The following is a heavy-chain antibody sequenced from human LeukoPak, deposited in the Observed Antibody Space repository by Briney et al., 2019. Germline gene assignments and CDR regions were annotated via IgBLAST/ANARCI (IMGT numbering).Heavy chain of an antibody. CDR2: INIDGTST. CDR1: GFTFSNYW. V-gene: IGHV3-74*01. J-gene: IGHJ4*02. D-gene: IGHD6-19*01. Sequence: PGGSLRLSCAASGFTFSNYWMHWVRQVPGKGLVRVSRINIDGTSTSYADSVKGRFTISRDNAKNALYLQMNSLRAEDTAVYYCARGSSGWYGIDYWGQGALVNVSS. CDR3: ARGSSGWYGIDY.